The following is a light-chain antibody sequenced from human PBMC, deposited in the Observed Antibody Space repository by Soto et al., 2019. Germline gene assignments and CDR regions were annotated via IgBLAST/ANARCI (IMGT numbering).Light chain of an antibody. CDR1: QSISSY. Sequence: DIQMTQSPSSLSASVGDRVTITCRASQSISSYLNWYQQKPGKAPKLLTYAASSLKSGVPSRSSGSGSGTDFTLTSSRLQPEDFATYYCQQSYSTPYTFGEGTKLEIK. CDR2: AAS. V-gene: IGKV1-39*01. J-gene: IGKJ2*01. CDR3: QQSYSTPYT.